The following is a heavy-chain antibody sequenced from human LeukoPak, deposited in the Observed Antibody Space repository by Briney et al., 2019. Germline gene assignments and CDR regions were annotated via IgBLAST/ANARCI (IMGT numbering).Heavy chain of an antibody. CDR3: TRDLMDYDVSTGLHHYYMDV. Sequence: GGSLRLSCVASGFTFSSYWMHWVRQAPRKGLVWVSRINGDGRNINYADSVRGRFTISRDNAKNTLYLQMNTLRVEDTALYYCTRDLMDYDVSTGLHHYYMDVWGQGTTVTVSS. CDR2: INGDGRNI. CDR1: GFTFSSYW. J-gene: IGHJ6*02. V-gene: IGHV3-74*01. D-gene: IGHD3-9*01.